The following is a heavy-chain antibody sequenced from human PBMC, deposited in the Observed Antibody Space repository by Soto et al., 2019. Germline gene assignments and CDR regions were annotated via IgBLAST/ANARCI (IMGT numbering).Heavy chain of an antibody. J-gene: IGHJ2*01. CDR3: RTQGYYWYFYI. CDR1: GFTFSTYT. Sequence: EAQLLESVGGLAQPGGSLRLSCATSGFTFSTYTMHWLRKTPGNGLEWVAGVSGSADSTDYPDALKGRFSISRDNATNTVALQIHCLTAEDTAVYFCRTQGYYWYFYIWGRVTLVTSSS. CDR2: VSGSADST. V-gene: IGHV3-23*01. D-gene: IGHD3-22*01.